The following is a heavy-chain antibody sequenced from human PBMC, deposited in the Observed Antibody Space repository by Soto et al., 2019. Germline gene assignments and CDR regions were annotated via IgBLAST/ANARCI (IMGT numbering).Heavy chain of an antibody. Sequence: GASVKVSCKASGYTFNDYYMHWVRQAPGQGLEWMGWINPNSGATNYAQKFQGRITMTRDTSITTAYMEMSRLRSDDTADTAIYYSARSLKRADAFDIWGQGTMVTVSS. CDR1: GYTFNDYY. V-gene: IGHV1-2*02. J-gene: IGHJ3*02. D-gene: IGHD3-10*01. CDR2: INPNSGAT. CDR3: YYSARSLKRADAFDI.